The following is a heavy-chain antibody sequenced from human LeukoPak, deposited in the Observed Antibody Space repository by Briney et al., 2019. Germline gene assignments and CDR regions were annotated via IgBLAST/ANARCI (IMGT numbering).Heavy chain of an antibody. CDR3: ARDRYCSSTSCPHGDLDY. D-gene: IGHD2-2*01. CDR1: GFTFSSYE. CDR2: IGVSGSTM. V-gene: IGHV3-48*03. J-gene: IGHJ4*02. Sequence: GGSLRLSCAASGFTFSSYEMNWVRQAPGKGLEWVSYIGVSGSTMYYAESVKGRFTISRDNAKNSLYLQMNSLRAEDTAVYYCARDRYCSSTSCPHGDLDYWGQGTLVSVSS.